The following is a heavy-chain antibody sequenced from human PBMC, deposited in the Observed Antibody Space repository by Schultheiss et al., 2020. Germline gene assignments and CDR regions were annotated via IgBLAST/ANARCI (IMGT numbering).Heavy chain of an antibody. CDR3: ARVGSTAAAGTTDF. CDR2: ISGGGSST. V-gene: IGHV3-11*01. J-gene: IGHJ4*02. Sequence: GGSLRLSCAASGFTFSDYYMSWIRQAPGKGLEWVSYISGGGSSTYYTDSVRGRFTISRDNSENSLHLQMNSLRVEDTAVYYCARVGSTAAAGTTDFWGQGTLVNV. CDR1: GFTFSDYY. D-gene: IGHD6-13*01.